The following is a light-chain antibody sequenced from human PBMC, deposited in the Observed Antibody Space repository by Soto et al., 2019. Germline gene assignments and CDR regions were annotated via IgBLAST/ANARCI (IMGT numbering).Light chain of an antibody. Sequence: DLQMTQSPSTLSAFVGDRVTITCRATQDINNWLAWYQQKPGKAPRLLIYDVCTLQTGVPSRFSGRGSGTEATLIISSLQPGDVATYYCQQYFHYPVTFGRGTKVEIK. CDR3: QQYFHYPVT. CDR2: DVC. J-gene: IGKJ2*01. CDR1: QDINNW. V-gene: IGKV1-5*01.